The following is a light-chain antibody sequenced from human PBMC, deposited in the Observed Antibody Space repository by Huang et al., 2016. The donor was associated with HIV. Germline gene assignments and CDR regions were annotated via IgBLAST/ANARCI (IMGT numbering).Light chain of an antibody. J-gene: IGKJ2*01. CDR3: QHYGTSPQT. Sequence: EIVLTQSPGTLSLSPGEGATLSCRASQSINNNYLAWFQQKPGQPPRLLIYVASSRATGVPDRFTGSGSGTDFNLTISSLETEDFAMYFCQHYGTSPQTFGQGTKLEIK. CDR1: QSINNNY. V-gene: IGKV3-20*01. CDR2: VAS.